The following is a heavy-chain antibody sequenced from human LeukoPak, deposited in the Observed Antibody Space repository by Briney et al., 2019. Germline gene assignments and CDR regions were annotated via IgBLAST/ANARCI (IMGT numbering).Heavy chain of an antibody. CDR1: GFTVRSNY. D-gene: IGHD5-18*01. J-gene: IGHJ4*02. CDR2: IYSGGDT. V-gene: IGHV3-53*01. CDR3: ARSGYSYGSVDY. Sequence: GGSLRLSCAASGFTVRSNYMSWVRQAPGKGLEWVSVIYSGGDTYYADSVKGRFTISRDNSKNTLYLQMNSLRAEDTAVYYCARSGYSYGSVDYWGQGTLVTVSS.